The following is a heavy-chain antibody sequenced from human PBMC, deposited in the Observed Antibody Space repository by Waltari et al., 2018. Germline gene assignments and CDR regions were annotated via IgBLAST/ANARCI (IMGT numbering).Heavy chain of an antibody. CDR3: ARVGPDIAAAGTDLDY. D-gene: IGHD6-13*01. J-gene: IGHJ4*02. CDR2: ISSSSRTI. V-gene: IGHV3-48*01. Sequence: EVQLVESGGGLVQPGGSLRLSCAASGFTFSSYSMNWVRQAPGKGLEWVSYISSSSRTIYYADSGKGRFTISRDNAKNSLYLQMNSLRAEDTAVYYCARVGPDIAAAGTDLDYWGQGTLVTVSS. CDR1: GFTFSSYS.